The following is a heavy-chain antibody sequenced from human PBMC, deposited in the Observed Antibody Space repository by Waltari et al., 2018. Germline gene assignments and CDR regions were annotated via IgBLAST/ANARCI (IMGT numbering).Heavy chain of an antibody. V-gene: IGHV3-48*04. Sequence: EAQLVESGGGLVQPGGSLRVSCAASGFTFSDYSMNWVRQGPGEVLEWISYIISTSSMVYYADSVRGRFTISRDNAKNSLYLQMNSLRAEDTAVYYCAREAYSSSWFFDVWGQGTVVTVSS. CDR2: IISTSSMV. D-gene: IGHD6-13*01. J-gene: IGHJ3*01. CDR1: GFTFSDYS. CDR3: AREAYSSSWFFDV.